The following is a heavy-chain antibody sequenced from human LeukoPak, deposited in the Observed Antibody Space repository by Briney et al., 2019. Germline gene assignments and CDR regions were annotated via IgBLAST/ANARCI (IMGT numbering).Heavy chain of an antibody. CDR1: GFTFGDYA. CDR3: ARDPTDNDH. V-gene: IGHV3-69-1*01. J-gene: IGHJ4*02. Sequence: GGSLRLSCTASGFTFGDYAMSWFRQAPGKGLEWVSSITGSGQMFYSDSVKGRFIISRDNAKNSLYLQMNSLRAEDTAVYYCARDPTDNDHWGQGTLVTVSS. CDR2: ITGSGQM.